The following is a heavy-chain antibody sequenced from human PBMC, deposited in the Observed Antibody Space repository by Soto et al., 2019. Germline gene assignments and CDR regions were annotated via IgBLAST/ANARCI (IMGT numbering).Heavy chain of an antibody. V-gene: IGHV3-74*01. CDR2: INSDGSRT. CDR3: VRDLTSCTSARCYSYYYGMDV. D-gene: IGHD1-26*01. J-gene: IGHJ6*02. CDR1: EVNFSSYW. Sequence: PVGPLILSCRASEVNFSSYWTHWVRQVPGRGLLWVSRINSDGSRTSYADSVKGRFTISRDNAKNTVDLQMNSLRAEDTAVYYCVRDLTSCTSARCYSYYYGMDVWGQGTTVPVSS.